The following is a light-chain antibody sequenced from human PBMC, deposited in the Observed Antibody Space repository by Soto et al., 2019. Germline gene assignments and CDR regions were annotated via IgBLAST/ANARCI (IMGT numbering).Light chain of an antibody. CDR1: SSHVGGYNY. V-gene: IGLV2-14*03. CDR3: TSYTGTITPYV. Sequence: QSALTQPASVSGAPGQSITISCTGSSSHVGGYNYVSWYQQHPGEAPKLMIYDVTNRPSGVSNRFSGSKSGNTASLSISGLQAEDEADYYCTSYTGTITPYVFGSGTKVTVL. J-gene: IGLJ1*01. CDR2: DVT.